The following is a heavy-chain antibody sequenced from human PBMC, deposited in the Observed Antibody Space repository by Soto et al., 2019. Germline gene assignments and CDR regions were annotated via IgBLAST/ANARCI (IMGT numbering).Heavy chain of an antibody. CDR1: GGSFSGYY. D-gene: IGHD2-2*01. J-gene: IGHJ4*02. CDR3: ARASLYQLLWYY. Sequence: PSETLSLTCAVYGGSFSGYYWSWIRQPPGKGLEWIGEINHSGSTNYNPSLKSRVTISVDTSKNQFSLKLSSVTAADTAVYYCARASLYQLLWYYWGQGTLVTVSS. V-gene: IGHV4-34*01. CDR2: INHSGST.